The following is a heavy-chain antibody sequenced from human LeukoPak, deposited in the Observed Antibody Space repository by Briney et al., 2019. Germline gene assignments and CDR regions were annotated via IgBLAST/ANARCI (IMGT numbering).Heavy chain of an antibody. CDR2: ISAYNGNT. V-gene: IGHV1-18*01. D-gene: IGHD3-22*01. Sequence: ASVKVSCKASGYTFTSYGISWVRQAPGQGLEWMGWISAYNGNTNYAQKLQGRVTMITDTSTSTAYMELRSLRSDDAAVYYCARDVPYYDSSGYPLPDYFDYWGQGTLVTVSS. CDR1: GYTFTSYG. CDR3: ARDVPYYDSSGYPLPDYFDY. J-gene: IGHJ4*02.